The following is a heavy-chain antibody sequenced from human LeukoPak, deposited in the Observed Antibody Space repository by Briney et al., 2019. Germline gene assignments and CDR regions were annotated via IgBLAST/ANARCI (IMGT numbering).Heavy chain of an antibody. D-gene: IGHD6-19*01. CDR2: IYYSGST. CDR1: GGSVSSGSYY. Sequence: SETLSLTCTVSGGSVSSGSYYWSWIRQPPGKGLEWIGYIYYSGSTNYNPSLKSRVTISVDTSKNQFSLKLSSVTAADTAVYYCARDQWLVGAFDIWGQGTMVTVSS. V-gene: IGHV4-61*01. CDR3: ARDQWLVGAFDI. J-gene: IGHJ3*02.